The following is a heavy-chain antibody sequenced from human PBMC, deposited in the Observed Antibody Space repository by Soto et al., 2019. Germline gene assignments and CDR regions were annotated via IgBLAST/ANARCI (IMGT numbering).Heavy chain of an antibody. CDR2: VIPIFGTA. D-gene: IGHD2-15*01. J-gene: IGHJ6*02. Sequence: QVQLVQSGAEVKKPGSSVKVSCKAPGGTFSSYAISWVRQAPGQGLEWMGGVIPIFGTAKYAQKFQGRVTITADESTSTGYMELRSLRSEDTAVYYCARSQGGSSSLDIYYYYYYGMDVWGQGTTVTLSS. V-gene: IGHV1-69*01. CDR3: ARSQGGSSSLDIYYYYYYGMDV. CDR1: GGTFSSYA.